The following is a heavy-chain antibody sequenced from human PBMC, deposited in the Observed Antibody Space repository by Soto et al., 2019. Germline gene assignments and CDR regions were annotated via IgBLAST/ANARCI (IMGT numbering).Heavy chain of an antibody. D-gene: IGHD3-16*01. CDR3: VMVDNYVTPAPQDV. V-gene: IGHV1-18*01. CDR2: ISPYTGNT. J-gene: IGHJ6*02. CDR1: GYIFVNYG. Sequence: QVQLVQSGDEVKKPGASVKVSCKASGYIFVNYGIAWVRQAPGQGLEWMGWISPYTGNTHSATKVQGRLTMTTDTSXSTAYMARGSLTSEDTAVYYCVMVDNYVTPAPQDVWGQGTTVTVSS.